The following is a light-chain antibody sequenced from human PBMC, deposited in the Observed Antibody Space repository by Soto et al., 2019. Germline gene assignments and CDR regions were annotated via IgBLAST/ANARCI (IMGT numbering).Light chain of an antibody. V-gene: IGKV1-5*03. J-gene: IGKJ1*01. CDR3: QQYNSYPTWT. CDR2: MAS. Sequence: DIQMTQSPSTLSASVGDRVSITCRASQSISSWSSCYQQKPGKAPKLLNYMASSLESGIPSRFSGSGSGTEFTLTISSLQPDDFASYYCQQYNSYPTWTFGQGTKVEIK. CDR1: QSISSW.